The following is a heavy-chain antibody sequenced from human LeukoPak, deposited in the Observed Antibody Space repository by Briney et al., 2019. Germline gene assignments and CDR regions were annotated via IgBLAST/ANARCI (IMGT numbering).Heavy chain of an antibody. D-gene: IGHD3-3*01. CDR2: IRYDGSNK. CDR1: GFTFSSYG. V-gene: IGHV3-30*02. CDR3: AKGPRLRFLETSFYYYYYMDV. J-gene: IGHJ6*03. Sequence: GGSLRLSCAASGFTFSSYGMHWVRQAPGKGLEWVAFIRYDGSNKYYADSVKGRFTISRDNSKNTLYLQMNSQRAEDTAVYYCAKGPRLRFLETSFYYYYYMDVWGKGTTVTVSS.